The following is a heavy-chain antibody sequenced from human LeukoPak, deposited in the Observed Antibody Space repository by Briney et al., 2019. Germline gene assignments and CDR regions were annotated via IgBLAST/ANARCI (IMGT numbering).Heavy chain of an antibody. CDR3: ARIGGKRPRTLGVFHPLNWYFDL. CDR2: MNPNSGNT. D-gene: IGHD3-16*01. J-gene: IGHJ2*01. V-gene: IGHV1-8*03. CDR1: GYTFTSYD. Sequence: ASVKVSCKASGYTFTSYDINWVRQATGQGLEWMGWMNPNSGNTGYAQKFQGRVTITRNTSISTAYMELSSLRSEDTAVYYCARIGGKRPRTLGVFHPLNWYFDLWGRGTLVTVSS.